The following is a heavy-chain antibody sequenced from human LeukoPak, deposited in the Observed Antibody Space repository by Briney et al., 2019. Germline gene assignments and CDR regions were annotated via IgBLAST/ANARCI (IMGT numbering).Heavy chain of an antibody. CDR2: ISGSGGST. CDR1: GFTFSSYA. V-gene: IGHV3-23*01. D-gene: IGHD3-10*01. CDR3: ARSLWFGDSNLDY. J-gene: IGHJ4*02. Sequence: GGSLRLSCAASGFTFSSYAMSWVRQAPGKGLEWVSAISGSGGSTYYADSVKGRFTISRDNSKNTLYLQMSSLRAEDTAMYYCARSLWFGDSNLDYWGQGTLVTVSS.